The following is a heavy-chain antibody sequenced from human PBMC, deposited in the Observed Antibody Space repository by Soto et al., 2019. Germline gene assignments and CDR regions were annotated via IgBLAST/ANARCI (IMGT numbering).Heavy chain of an antibody. CDR2: IYSGGST. CDR1: GFTVSSNY. V-gene: IGHV3-66*01. CDR3: ARLADY. Sequence: EVQVVESGGGLVQPGGSLRLSCVASGFTVSSNYMSWVRQAPGKGLEWVSVIYSGGSTDADSVKGRFTISRDNSKNTVNLQMNSLRVEDTAVYYCARLADYWGRGTLVTVSS. J-gene: IGHJ4*02.